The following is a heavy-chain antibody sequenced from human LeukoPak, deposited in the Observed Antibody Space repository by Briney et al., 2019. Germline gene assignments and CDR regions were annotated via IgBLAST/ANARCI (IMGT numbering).Heavy chain of an antibody. D-gene: IGHD1-7*01. CDR2: ISYDGSDK. Sequence: PGGSLRLSCAASGFTFSSYEMNWVRQAPGKGLEWVAIISYDGSDKYYADSVKGRFTTSRDNSKNTLYLQMNSLRAEDTAVYYCAKVRVVFNWNYAYYFDSWGQGTLVTVSS. CDR3: AKVRVVFNWNYAYYFDS. J-gene: IGHJ4*02. CDR1: GFTFSSYE. V-gene: IGHV3-30*18.